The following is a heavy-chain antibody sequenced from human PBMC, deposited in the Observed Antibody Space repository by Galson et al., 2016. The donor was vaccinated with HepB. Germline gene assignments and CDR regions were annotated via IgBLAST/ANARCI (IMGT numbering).Heavy chain of an antibody. CDR1: GLTFSSYA. CDR3: AKRRGEEMTIFGVEHTKGNLWYFDL. CDR2: ISGSGGRT. D-gene: IGHD3-3*01. J-gene: IGHJ2*01. V-gene: IGHV3-23*01. Sequence: SLRLSCAASGLTFSSYAMNWVRQAPGKGLEWVSGISGSGGRTLYAKSDKGRFTISRDNSKNTLYLQMNRLRAEDMALYHCAKRRGEEMTIFGVEHTKGNLWYFDLWGRGTLVIVSS.